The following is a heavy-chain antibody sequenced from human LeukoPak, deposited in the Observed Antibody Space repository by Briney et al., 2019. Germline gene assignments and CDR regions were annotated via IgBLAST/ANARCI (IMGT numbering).Heavy chain of an antibody. Sequence: GGSLRLSCEASGFSFSSYWMTWVRQPPGKGPEWVANIKQDESERYSVDSVKGRFTISRDNAKNSVYLRMNSLRAEDTALYYCARLSAYYYGSYFYYYMDVWGKGTTVTVSS. CDR1: GFSFSSYW. V-gene: IGHV3-7*01. J-gene: IGHJ6*03. D-gene: IGHD3-10*01. CDR2: IKQDESER. CDR3: ARLSAYYYGSYFYYYMDV.